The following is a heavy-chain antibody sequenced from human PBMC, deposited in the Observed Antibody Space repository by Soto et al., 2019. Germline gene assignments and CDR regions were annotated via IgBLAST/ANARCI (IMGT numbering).Heavy chain of an antibody. CDR3: GRCYCDSEGLMDD. D-gene: IGHD3-22*01. V-gene: IGHV4-39*01. CDR1: GGTVTNRDYY. Sequence: SETLSLTCSVSGGTVTNRDYYWGWIRQPPGRGLAWIGYLYFGGKTYYNPSPKSRVAISVDASKNQISLKLMSVTAADTALYYLGRCYCDSEGLMDDWAQGTPVTVSS. J-gene: IGHJ6*02. CDR2: LYFGGKT.